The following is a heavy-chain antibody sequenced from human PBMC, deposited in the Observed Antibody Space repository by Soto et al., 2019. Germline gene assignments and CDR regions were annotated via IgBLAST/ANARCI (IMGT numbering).Heavy chain of an antibody. CDR3: ATRSPAFDY. J-gene: IGHJ4*02. Sequence: QVQLVQSGPEVKKPGASVKVSCKTSGYTFTNYGISWVRQAPGQGLEWMGWITTDKGKTTYAQKFQGRVTMTTDTAPSKAHMERRSRASDDTARYYCATRSPAFDYWGQGTLVTVSS. V-gene: IGHV1-18*01. CDR2: ITTDKGKT. CDR1: GYTFTNYG.